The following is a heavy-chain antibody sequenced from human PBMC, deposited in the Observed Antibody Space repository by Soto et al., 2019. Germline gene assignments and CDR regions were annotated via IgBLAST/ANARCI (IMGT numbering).Heavy chain of an antibody. V-gene: IGHV3-9*01. J-gene: IGHJ4*02. CDR1: GFTLDDYA. CDR3: AKATYCSSTSCYQEGPLDY. Sequence: GGSLRLSCAASGFTLDDYAMHRVRQAPGKGLEWVSGISWNSGSIGYADSVKGRFTISRDNAKTSLYLRMNSLRAEDTDLYYCAKATYCSSTSCYQEGPLDYWGQGTLVTVSS. CDR2: ISWNSGSI. D-gene: IGHD2-2*01.